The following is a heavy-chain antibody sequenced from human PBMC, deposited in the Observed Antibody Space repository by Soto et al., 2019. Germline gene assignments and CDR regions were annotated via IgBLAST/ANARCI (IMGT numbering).Heavy chain of an antibody. CDR3: VIHGAYFDY. V-gene: IGHV5-51*01. J-gene: IGHJ4*02. CDR1: GYTFTSHW. Sequence: GESLKISCKGSGYTFTSHWIGWVRQMPGKGLEWVGIIFPGDSDTRYSPSFQGQVTISADKSINTAYLQWSSLRASDTAMYFCVIHGAYFDYWVQGTLVNVS. D-gene: IGHD3-16*01. CDR2: IFPGDSDT.